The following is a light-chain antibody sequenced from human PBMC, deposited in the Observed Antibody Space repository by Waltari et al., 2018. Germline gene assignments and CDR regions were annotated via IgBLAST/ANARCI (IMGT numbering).Light chain of an antibody. CDR2: LAS. J-gene: IGKJ2*01. Sequence: DIVLTQSPDSLAVSLGVRATINCKSSQSVLSRSNNKNNLVWYQQKPGQPPKLLITLASTREAGVPDRVSGSGSGRDFTLTISSLQAEDVAVYFCQQCYTFPYTFGQGTKLEIK. CDR1: QSVLSRSNNKNN. V-gene: IGKV4-1*01. CDR3: QQCYTFPYT.